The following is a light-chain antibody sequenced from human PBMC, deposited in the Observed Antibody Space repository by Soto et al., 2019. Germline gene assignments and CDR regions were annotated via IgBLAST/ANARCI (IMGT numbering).Light chain of an antibody. CDR1: SSDVGGYNY. J-gene: IGLJ1*01. CDR3: SSYTGSSTYV. CDR2: DVN. Sequence: QSALTQPASVSGSPGQSITISFTGTSSDVGGYNYVSWYQQYPGKAHKLMIYDVNKRPSGVSNRFSGSKSGNTASLTISGLQAEDESDYYCSSYTGSSTYVFGTGTKVTVL. V-gene: IGLV2-14*01.